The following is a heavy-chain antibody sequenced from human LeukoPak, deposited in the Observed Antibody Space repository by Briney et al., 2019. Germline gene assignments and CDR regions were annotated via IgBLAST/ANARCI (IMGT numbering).Heavy chain of an antibody. D-gene: IGHD6-13*01. CDR3: ARVTAAGTWTFDI. CDR1: GDTFTIND. Sequence: SSVKVSCKASGDTFTINDINWVRQATGQGLEWMGWMKPNSGNTGYGQKFQGRVTMTRNTSISTAYMELTDLRSEDTAVYYCARVTAAGTWTFDIWGQGTTVTVSS. J-gene: IGHJ3*02. CDR2: MKPNSGNT. V-gene: IGHV1-8*01.